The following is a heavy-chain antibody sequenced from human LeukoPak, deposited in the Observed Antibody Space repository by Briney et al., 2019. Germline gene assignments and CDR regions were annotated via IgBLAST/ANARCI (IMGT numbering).Heavy chain of an antibody. J-gene: IGHJ4*02. CDR2: IYYSGST. CDR3: VRGVWAWGSPSYFDY. Sequence: PSETLSLTCTVSGGSISSYYWSWIRQPPGKGLEWIGYIYYSGSTNYNPSLKSRVTISVDTSKNQFSLKLSSVTAADTAVYYCVRGVWAWGSPSYFDYWGQGTLVTVSS. V-gene: IGHV4-59*01. CDR1: GGSISSYY. D-gene: IGHD3-16*01.